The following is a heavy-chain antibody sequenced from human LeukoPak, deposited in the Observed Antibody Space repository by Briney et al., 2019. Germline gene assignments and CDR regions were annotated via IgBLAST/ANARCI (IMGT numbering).Heavy chain of an antibody. J-gene: IGHJ4*02. Sequence: TSETLSLTCTVPGGSISSSSYYWGWIRQPPGKGLEWIGSIYYNGITYDNPSLKSRVTISVDPSKNQFPLKLSYVTAADTAVYYCARDDRRDGSNDFDYWGQGTLVTVSS. CDR3: ARDDRRDGSNDFDY. CDR2: IYYNGIT. V-gene: IGHV4-39*02. CDR1: GGSISSSSYY. D-gene: IGHD5-24*01.